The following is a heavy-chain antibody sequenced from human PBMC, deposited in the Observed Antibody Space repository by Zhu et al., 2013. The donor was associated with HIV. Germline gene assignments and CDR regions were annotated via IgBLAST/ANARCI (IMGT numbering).Heavy chain of an antibody. Sequence: QVQLVQSGGEVKKPGASMKVSCKTSGYTFTNFYIHWVRQAPGQGLEWVGILNPGGGATSYAQKFQGRVTMTRDRSTSTVYMELSSLKSEDTAVYYCARGPNYDFSTTYYNNLNYYYYSWTSGPRDHGHRLL. D-gene: IGHD3-9*01. CDR2: LNPGGGAT. CDR3: ARGPNYDFSTTYYNNLNYYYYSWTS. CDR1: GYTFTNFY. J-gene: IGHJ6*02. V-gene: IGHV1-46*01.